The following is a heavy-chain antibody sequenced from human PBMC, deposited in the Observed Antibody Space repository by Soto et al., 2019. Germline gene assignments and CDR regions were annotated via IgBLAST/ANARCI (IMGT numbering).Heavy chain of an antibody. CDR2: IYYSGST. CDR1: GGSISSSSYY. V-gene: IGHV4-39*01. Sequence: SETLSLTCTVSGGSISSSSYYWGWIRQPPGKGLEWIGSIYYSGSTYYNPSLKSRVTISVDTSKNQFSLKLSSVTAADTAVYYCARQGGEDYYYYMDVWGKGTTVTVSS. D-gene: IGHD3-16*01. J-gene: IGHJ6*03. CDR3: ARQGGEDYYYYMDV.